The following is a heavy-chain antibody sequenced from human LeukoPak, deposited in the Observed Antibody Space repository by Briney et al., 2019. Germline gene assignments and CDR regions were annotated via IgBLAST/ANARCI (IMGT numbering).Heavy chain of an antibody. V-gene: IGHV3-23*01. D-gene: IGHD3-22*01. CDR3: AKDRPNYYESNGNYYRRNGDY. CDR1: GCTFNNYA. Sequence: PGESLRLSCAASGCTFNNYAMSWVRQAPGKGLEWVSAISSSGDITFYADSVKRRSTISRDNSRYTLYLQMNSLRAEDAAVYYCAKDRPNYYESNGNYYRRNGDYWGQGTLVTVSS. J-gene: IGHJ4*02. CDR2: ISSSGDIT.